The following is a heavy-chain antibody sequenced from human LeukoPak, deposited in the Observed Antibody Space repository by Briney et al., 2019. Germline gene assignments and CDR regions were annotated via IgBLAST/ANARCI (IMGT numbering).Heavy chain of an antibody. CDR3: ARDDCSSTSCYYYYGVDV. J-gene: IGHJ6*04. Sequence: GGSLRLSCAASGFTFSSYGMHWVRQAPGKGLEWVAVIWYDGSNKYYADSVKGRFTISRDNSKNTLYLQMNSLRAEDTAVYYCARDDCSSTSCYYYYGVDVWGKGTTVTVSS. V-gene: IGHV3-33*01. CDR2: IWYDGSNK. D-gene: IGHD2-2*01. CDR1: GFTFSSYG.